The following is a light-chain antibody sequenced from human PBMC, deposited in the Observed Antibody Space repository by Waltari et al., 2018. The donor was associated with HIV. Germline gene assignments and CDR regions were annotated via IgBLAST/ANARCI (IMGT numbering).Light chain of an antibody. Sequence: QSVLTQPPSVSGAPGQRVTISCTGSSSNIGAGYDVHWYQHLPGTAPKLLIQGDSNRPSGVPDRFSGSKSGTSASLAITGLQAEDESDYYCQSYDSSLSVVVFGGGTKLTVL. V-gene: IGLV1-40*01. J-gene: IGLJ2*01. CDR3: QSYDSSLSVVV. CDR1: SSNIGAGYD. CDR2: GDS.